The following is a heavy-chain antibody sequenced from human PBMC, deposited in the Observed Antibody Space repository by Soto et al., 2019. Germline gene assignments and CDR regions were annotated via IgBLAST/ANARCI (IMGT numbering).Heavy chain of an antibody. D-gene: IGHD1-7*01. CDR3: ARDRDNRNYEDY. J-gene: IGHJ4*02. CDR1: GYTFTSYG. Sequence: QVQLVQSGAEVKKPGASVKVSCKSSGYTFTSYGISWVRQAPGQGLEWMGWISAYNGNTNYAHKVQGRVTMTTDTAESTGYMELRSLRSDDTAVYYCARDRDNRNYEDYWGQGTLVTVSS. CDR2: ISAYNGNT. V-gene: IGHV1-18*01.